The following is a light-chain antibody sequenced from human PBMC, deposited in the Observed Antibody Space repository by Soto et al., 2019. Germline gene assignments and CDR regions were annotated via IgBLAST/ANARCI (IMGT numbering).Light chain of an antibody. Sequence: DIQMTQSPSSLSASVGDRVTITCRASQSISSFLNWYQQKPGKAPKLLIYAASSLQSGVPSRFSGSGSGTDFTLTISSLQPGDFATYYCQQSYSTPYTFGQGTKLEIK. CDR2: AAS. V-gene: IGKV1-39*01. CDR1: QSISSF. CDR3: QQSYSTPYT. J-gene: IGKJ2*01.